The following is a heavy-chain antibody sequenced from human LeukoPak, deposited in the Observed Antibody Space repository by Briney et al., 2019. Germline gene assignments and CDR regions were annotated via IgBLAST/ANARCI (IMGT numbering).Heavy chain of an antibody. Sequence: GGSLRLSCTASGFTFSGYSMSWVRQAPGKGLEWVSSIGSTSTYMYYADSVKGRFTISRDNAKNTLYLQMNSLRAEDTAVYYCARDRAAAGSNWFDPWGQGTLVTVSS. D-gene: IGHD6-13*01. CDR2: IGSTSTYM. CDR1: GFTFSGYS. V-gene: IGHV3-21*01. CDR3: ARDRAAAGSNWFDP. J-gene: IGHJ5*02.